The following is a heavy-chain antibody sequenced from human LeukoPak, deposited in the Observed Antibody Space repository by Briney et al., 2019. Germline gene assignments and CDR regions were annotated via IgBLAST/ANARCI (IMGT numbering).Heavy chain of an antibody. Sequence: PSETLSLTCAVYGGSFSDYWWTWIRQSPGKGLEWIGEVNHSGRTNYNPSLKSRVTISVDTSKNQFSLKLSSVTAADTAVYYCARQVRTRFDYWGQGTLVTVSS. D-gene: IGHD3/OR15-3a*01. CDR2: VNHSGRT. CDR3: ARQVRTRFDY. CDR1: GGSFSDYW. J-gene: IGHJ4*02. V-gene: IGHV4-34*01.